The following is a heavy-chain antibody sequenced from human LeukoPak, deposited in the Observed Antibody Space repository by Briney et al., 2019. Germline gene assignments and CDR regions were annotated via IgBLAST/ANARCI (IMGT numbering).Heavy chain of an antibody. Sequence: GGSLRLSCAASGFTFSGSAMHWVRQASGKGPEWVGRIRSKANSYATAYAASVKGRFTISRDDSKNTAYLQMNSLKTEDTAVYYCTRQPQYDSSGYGPDPWGQGTLVTVSS. CDR2: IRSKANSYAT. V-gene: IGHV3-73*01. CDR3: TRQPQYDSSGYGPDP. J-gene: IGHJ5*02. CDR1: GFTFSGSA. D-gene: IGHD3-22*01.